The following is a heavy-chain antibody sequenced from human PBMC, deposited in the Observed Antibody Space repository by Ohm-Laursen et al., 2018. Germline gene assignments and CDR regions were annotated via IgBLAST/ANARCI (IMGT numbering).Heavy chain of an antibody. D-gene: IGHD7-27*01. CDR2: INPSGGST. V-gene: IGHV1-46*01. CDR1: GYTFTTHY. J-gene: IGHJ4*02. Sequence: ASVKVSCKASGYTFTTHYIHWVRQAPGQGLEWMGIINPSGGSTKYAQKFQGRVTMTRDTSTSTVYMELSSLRSEDTAVYYCARDLGLVGTNWGYYFNYWGQGTLVTVSS. CDR3: ARDLGLVGTNWGYYFNY.